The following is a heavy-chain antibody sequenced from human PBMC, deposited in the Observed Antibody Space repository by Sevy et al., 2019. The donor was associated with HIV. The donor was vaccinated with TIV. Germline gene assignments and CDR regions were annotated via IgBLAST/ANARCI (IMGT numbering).Heavy chain of an antibody. J-gene: IGHJ5*02. CDR3: ARAGRVLLWFGELPNLPWFDP. CDR2: ISAYNGNT. D-gene: IGHD3-10*01. V-gene: IGHV1-18*01. CDR1: GYTFTSYG. Sequence: ASVKVSCKASGYTFTSYGISWVRQAPGQGLEWMGWISAYNGNTNYAQKLQGRVTMTTDTSTSTAYMELRSLGSDDTAVYYWARAGRVLLWFGELPNLPWFDPWGQGTLVTVSS.